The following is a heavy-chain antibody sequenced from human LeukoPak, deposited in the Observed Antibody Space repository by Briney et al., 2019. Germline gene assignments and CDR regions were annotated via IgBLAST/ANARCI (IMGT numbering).Heavy chain of an antibody. Sequence: GASVKVSCQASGYTLTSYGISWLRQAPGPGLEWMGWISPYNGNTKYAQKLQGRVTMTTDTSTRIAYMELRSLRSDDTAVYYCARHPDMTIFRGADFDNWGQGTLVTVSS. J-gene: IGHJ4*02. CDR3: ARHPDMTIFRGADFDN. D-gene: IGHD3-10*01. CDR1: GYTLTSYG. V-gene: IGHV1-18*01. CDR2: ISPYNGNT.